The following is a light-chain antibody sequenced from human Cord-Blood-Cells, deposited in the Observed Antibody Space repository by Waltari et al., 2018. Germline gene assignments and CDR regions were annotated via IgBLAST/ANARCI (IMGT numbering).Light chain of an antibody. CDR1: QGISSY. V-gene: IGKV1-9*01. J-gene: IGKJ2*01. CDR3: QQLTL. CDR2: AAS. Sequence: IQLNQSPSSLFASVVDRVTITCRASQGISSYLAWYQQKPGKAPKLLIYAASTLQSGVPSRFSGSGSGTDFTLTISSLQPEDFATYYCQQLTLFGQGTKLEIK.